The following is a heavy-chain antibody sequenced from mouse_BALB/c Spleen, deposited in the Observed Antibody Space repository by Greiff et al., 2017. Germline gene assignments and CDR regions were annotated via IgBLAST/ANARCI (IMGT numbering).Heavy chain of an antibody. D-gene: IGHD1-1*01. V-gene: IGHV2-9*02. J-gene: IGHJ4*01. CDR2: IWAGGST. CDR1: GFSLTSYG. Sequence: VKLVESGPGLVAPSQSLSITCSVSGFSLTSYGVHWVRQPPGKGLEWLGVIWAGGSTNYNSALMSRLSISKDNSKSQVFLKMNSLQTDDTAMYYCAREGTTIVATSDAMDYWGQGTSVTVSS. CDR3: AREGTTIVATSDAMDY.